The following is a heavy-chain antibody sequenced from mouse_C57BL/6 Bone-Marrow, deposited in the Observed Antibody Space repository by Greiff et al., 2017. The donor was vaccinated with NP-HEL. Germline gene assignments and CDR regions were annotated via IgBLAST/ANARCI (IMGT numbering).Heavy chain of an antibody. CDR3: ARSDTTVVFDY. J-gene: IGHJ2*01. Sequence: QVQLQQSGAELVKPGASVKLSCKASGYTFTSYWMQWVKQRPGQGLEWIGEIDPSDSYTNYNQKFKGKATLTVDTSSSTAYMQLSSLTSEDSAVYYCARSDTTVVFDYWGQGTTLTVSS. CDR2: IDPSDSYT. CDR1: GYTFTSYW. V-gene: IGHV1-50*01. D-gene: IGHD1-1*01.